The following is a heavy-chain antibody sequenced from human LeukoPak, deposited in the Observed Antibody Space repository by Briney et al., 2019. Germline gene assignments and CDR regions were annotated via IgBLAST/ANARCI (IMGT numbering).Heavy chain of an antibody. J-gene: IGHJ6*02. Sequence: PSETLSLTCTVSGGSISSYYWSWIRQPPGKGLEWIGEINHSGSTNYNPSLKSRVTISVDTSKNQFSLKLSSVTAADTAVYYCARFRTAVAVYYYYYGMDVWGQGTTVTVSS. CDR1: GGSISSYY. CDR3: ARFRTAVAVYYYYYGMDV. V-gene: IGHV4-34*01. CDR2: INHSGST. D-gene: IGHD6-19*01.